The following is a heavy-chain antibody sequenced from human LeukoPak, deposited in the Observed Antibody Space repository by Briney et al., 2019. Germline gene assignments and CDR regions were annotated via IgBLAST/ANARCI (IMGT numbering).Heavy chain of an antibody. CDR1: GFICSSYA. J-gene: IGHJ1*01. V-gene: IGHV3-33*03. Sequence: GGSLRLSCTVSGFICSSYATHWVRQAPGTGLEWVAIIWNDGSNKYYADSVKGRFTISRDNSMNTLYLQMNSLSPEDTAIYYCASLTYYFDSSGYYPGYFQYWGQGTLVTVSS. CDR2: IWNDGSNK. CDR3: ASLTYYFDSSGYYPGYFQY. D-gene: IGHD3-22*01.